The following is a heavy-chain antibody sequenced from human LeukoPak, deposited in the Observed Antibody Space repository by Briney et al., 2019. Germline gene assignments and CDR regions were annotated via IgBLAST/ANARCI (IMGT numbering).Heavy chain of an antibody. CDR1: GFTFSSYA. CDR3: AKRYYYGSGTYYVDAFDI. Sequence: PGGSLRLSCAASGFTFSSYAMHWVRQAPGKGLEWVSAISGSGGSTYYADSVKGRFTISRDNSKNTLYLQMNSLRAEDTALYYCAKRYYYGSGTYYVDAFDIWGQGTMVTVSS. V-gene: IGHV3-23*01. J-gene: IGHJ3*02. D-gene: IGHD3-10*01. CDR2: ISGSGGST.